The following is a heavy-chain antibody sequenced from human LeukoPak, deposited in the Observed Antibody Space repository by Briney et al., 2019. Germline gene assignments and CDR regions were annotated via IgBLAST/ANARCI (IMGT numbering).Heavy chain of an antibody. V-gene: IGHV4-38-2*01. D-gene: IGHD1-26*01. CDR3: ASVRDSGSDDLDAFDI. Sequence: PSETLSLTCAVSGYSISSGYYWGWIRPPPGKGLEWIGSIYHSGSTYYNPSLKSRVTISVDTSKNQFSLKLSSVTAADTAVYYCASVRDSGSDDLDAFDIWGQGTMVTVSS. J-gene: IGHJ3*02. CDR1: GYSISSGYY. CDR2: IYHSGST.